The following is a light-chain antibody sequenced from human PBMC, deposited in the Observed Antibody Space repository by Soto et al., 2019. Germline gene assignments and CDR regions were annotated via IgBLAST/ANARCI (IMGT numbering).Light chain of an antibody. CDR1: QSISRW. J-gene: IGKJ5*01. CDR3: QQYNNWPPGIT. CDR2: GAS. Sequence: MTQSPSTLSASVGDRVTITCRASQSISRWLAWYQQKPGQAPRLLIYGASTRATGIPARFSGSGSGTEFTLTISSLQSEDFAVYYCQQYNNWPPGITFGQGTRLEIK. V-gene: IGKV3-15*01.